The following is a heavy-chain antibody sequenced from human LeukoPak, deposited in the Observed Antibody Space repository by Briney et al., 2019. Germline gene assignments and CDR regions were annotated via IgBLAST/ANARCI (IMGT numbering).Heavy chain of an antibody. CDR3: ARGWYNDY. CDR2: IKQDGSEK. J-gene: IGHJ4*02. V-gene: IGHV3-7*01. Sequence: GGSLRLSCAASGFTFRSYWMSWVRQAPGKGLEWVANIKQDGSEKYYVDSVKGRFTISRDNAKNSLYLQMNSLRAEDTAVYYCARGWYNDYWGQGTLVTVSS. D-gene: IGHD1-1*01. CDR1: GFTFRSYW.